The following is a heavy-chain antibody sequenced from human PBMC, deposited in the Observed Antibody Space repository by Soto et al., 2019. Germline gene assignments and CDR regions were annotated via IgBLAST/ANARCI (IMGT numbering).Heavy chain of an antibody. V-gene: IGHV1-69*04. CDR1: GGTFSSYA. D-gene: IGHD6-19*01. J-gene: IGHJ6*03. CDR3: ARNPRAVAAMHMDV. Sequence: QVQLVQSGAEVKKPGSSVKVSCKASGGTFSSYAFNWVRQAPGQGLEWMGRIISILGIGDYAQRLQGRVTITADKSTSKGYMELSSLRSEDTAVDYCARNPRAVAAMHMDVWGKGTMVTVSS. CDR2: IISILGIG.